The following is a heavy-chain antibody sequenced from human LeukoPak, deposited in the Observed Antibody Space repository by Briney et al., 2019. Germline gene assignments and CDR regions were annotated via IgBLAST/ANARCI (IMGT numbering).Heavy chain of an antibody. CDR3: ARAVDSSGFSSFQY. CDR1: GGSISRYY. CDR2: IYHTGST. D-gene: IGHD3-22*01. V-gene: IGHV4-38-2*02. J-gene: IGHJ1*01. Sequence: SETLSLTCTVSGGSISRYYWGWIRQPPGKGREWIGRIYHTGSTYHNPSLKSRVTLSVDTSKNQFSLKVNSVTAADTAVYYCARAVDSSGFSSFQYWGQGTLVTVSS.